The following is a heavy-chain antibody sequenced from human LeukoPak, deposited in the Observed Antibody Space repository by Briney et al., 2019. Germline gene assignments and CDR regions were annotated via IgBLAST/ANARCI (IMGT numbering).Heavy chain of an antibody. J-gene: IGHJ4*02. Sequence: GESLKISCKGSGYSFTSYWIGWVRQMPGKGLEWMGIIYPGDSDTRYSPSFQGQVTISADKSISTAYLQWSSLKASDTAMYYCARVDTAMAHYYFDYWGREPWSPSPQ. V-gene: IGHV5-51*01. CDR1: GYSFTSYW. D-gene: IGHD5-18*01. CDR3: ARVDTAMAHYYFDY. CDR2: IYPGDSDT.